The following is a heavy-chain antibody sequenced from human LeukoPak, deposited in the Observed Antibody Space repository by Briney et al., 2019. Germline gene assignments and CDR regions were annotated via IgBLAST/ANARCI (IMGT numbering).Heavy chain of an antibody. D-gene: IGHD3-22*01. CDR1: GFTFSNAW. J-gene: IGHJ4*02. CDR2: IKSKTDGGTT. CDR3: TTQPGSSGYYIDDY. V-gene: IGHV3-15*01. Sequence: GGSLRLSCAASGFTFSNAWMSWVRQAPGKGLEWVGRIKSKTDGGTTDYAAPVKGRFTISRDDSKNTLYLQMNSLKTEDTAVYYCTTQPGSSGYYIDDYWGQGTLVTVSS.